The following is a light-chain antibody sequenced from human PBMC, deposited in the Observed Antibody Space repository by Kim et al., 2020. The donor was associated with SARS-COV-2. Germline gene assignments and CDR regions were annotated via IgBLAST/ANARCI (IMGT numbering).Light chain of an antibody. CDR2: GKN. CDR3: NSRDSSGNHLYVV. J-gene: IGLJ2*01. CDR1: SLRSYY. V-gene: IGLV3-19*01. Sequence: SSELTQDPAVSVALGQTVRITCQGDSLRSYYASWYQQKPGQAPVLVIYGKNNRHSGIPDRFSGSSSGNTASLTITGAQAEDEADYYCNSRDSSGNHLYVVFGGGTKLTVL.